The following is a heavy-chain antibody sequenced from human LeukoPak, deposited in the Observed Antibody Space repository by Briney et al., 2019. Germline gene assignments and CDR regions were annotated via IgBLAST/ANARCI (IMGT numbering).Heavy chain of an antibody. CDR2: INYAGTTT. CDR1: GFNFSSYW. J-gene: IGHJ4*01. Sequence: GGSLRLSCTASGFNFSSYWMHWVRQAPGKGLVWISRINYAGTTTSYADSVKGRFTISRDNAKNTLYLQMNSLRAEDTAAFYCVRGRPRGYSAYVIDYWGQGTPITVSP. CDR3: VRGRPRGYSAYVIDY. D-gene: IGHD5-12*01. V-gene: IGHV3-74*01.